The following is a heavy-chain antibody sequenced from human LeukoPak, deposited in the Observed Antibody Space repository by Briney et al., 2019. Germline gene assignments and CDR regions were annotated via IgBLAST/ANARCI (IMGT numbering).Heavy chain of an antibody. CDR2: INHSGST. CDR3: ARGRAAAPEDY. V-gene: IGHV4-34*01. Sequence: ASETLSLTCAVYGGSFSGYYWSWIRQPPGKGLEWIGEINHSGSTNYNPSLKSRVTISVDTSKNQFSLKLSSVTAADTAVYYCARGRAAAPEDYWGQGTLVTVSS. D-gene: IGHD6-13*01. CDR1: GGSFSGYY. J-gene: IGHJ4*02.